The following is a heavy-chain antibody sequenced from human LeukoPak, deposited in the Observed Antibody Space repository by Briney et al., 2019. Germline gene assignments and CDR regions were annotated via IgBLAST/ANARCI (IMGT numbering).Heavy chain of an antibody. V-gene: IGHV1-69*05. J-gene: IGHJ6*03. CDR3: ARDTRERWLQLGYYYYYYYMDV. CDR2: IIPIFGTA. D-gene: IGHD5-24*01. CDR1: GGTFSSYA. Sequence: SVKVSCKASGGTFSSYAISWVRQAPGQGLEWMGGIIPIFGTANYAQKFQGRVTITTDESTSAAYMELSSLRSEDTAVYYCARDTRERWLQLGYYYYYYYMDVWGKGTTVTVS.